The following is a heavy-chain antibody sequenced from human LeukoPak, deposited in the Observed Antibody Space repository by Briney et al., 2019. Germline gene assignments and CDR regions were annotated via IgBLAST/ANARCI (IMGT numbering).Heavy chain of an antibody. CDR1: AASIRTYH. J-gene: IGHJ5*02. CDR3: ARGLGDHYDSIKTRFDP. D-gene: IGHD3-22*01. V-gene: IGHV4-59*01. Sequence: PSETLSLTCTVSAASIRTYHWVWIRQPPGKGLEWIGYIYYSGSTNYNPSLKSRVTISVDTSKNQFSLRLSSVTAADTAVYYCARGLGDHYDSIKTRFDPWGQGTLVTVSS. CDR2: IYYSGST.